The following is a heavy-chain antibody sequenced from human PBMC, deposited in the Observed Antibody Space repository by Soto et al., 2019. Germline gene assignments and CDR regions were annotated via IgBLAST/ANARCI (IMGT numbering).Heavy chain of an antibody. Sequence: QVQLQESGPGVVKPSVTLSLSCSVSGGSISKFYWSWIRKTAGKGLEWMRRVYATGTTDYNPSLRSRVTMSVDISKKTFSLRLTSVTAADTGVYYCVRDGSKTLRDWFDPWGQGKLVTVSS. V-gene: IGHV4-4*07. CDR3: VRDGSKTLRDWFDP. CDR1: GGSISKFY. CDR2: VYATGTT. J-gene: IGHJ5*02.